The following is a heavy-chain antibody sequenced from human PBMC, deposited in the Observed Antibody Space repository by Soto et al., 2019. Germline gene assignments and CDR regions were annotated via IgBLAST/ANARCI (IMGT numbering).Heavy chain of an antibody. CDR3: ARVRIAARRGNWFAP. J-gene: IGHJ5*02. Sequence: GGSLRLSWAASGFTFSSYWMHWVRQAPGKGLVWVSRINSDGSSTSYADSVKGRFTISRDNAKNTLYLQMNSLRAEDTAVYYCARVRIAARRGNWFAPWGQGTLVTVSS. CDR2: INSDGSST. D-gene: IGHD6-6*01. V-gene: IGHV3-74*01. CDR1: GFTFSSYW.